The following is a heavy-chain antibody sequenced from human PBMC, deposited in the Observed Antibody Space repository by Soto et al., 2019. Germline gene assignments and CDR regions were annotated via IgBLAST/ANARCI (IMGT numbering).Heavy chain of an antibody. D-gene: IGHD3-9*01. J-gene: IGHJ4*02. Sequence: PSETLSLTCAVYGGSLSGYYWSWIRQPPGKGLVWFWEINHSGSTNFNPSLKCRVSISVATSMNQFSFKLSSVIAADTAVYYCARGRGGLVRFDYWGQGTLVTVSS. CDR1: GGSLSGYY. CDR3: ARGRGGLVRFDY. V-gene: IGHV4-34*01. CDR2: INHSGST.